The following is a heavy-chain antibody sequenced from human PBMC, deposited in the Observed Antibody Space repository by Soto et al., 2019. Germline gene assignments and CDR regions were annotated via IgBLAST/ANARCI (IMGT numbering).Heavy chain of an antibody. Sequence: AETLSLTCAVYGGAFSGYYWSWILQPPGKGLEWIGEINHSGSTNYNPSLKSRGTIPVDTSKNRFSLKLSSVTAADTAVYYCAREIRYYYGSGSRYNWFDPWGQGTLVTVS. CDR3: AREIRYYYGSGSRYNWFDP. CDR1: GGAFSGYY. CDR2: INHSGST. V-gene: IGHV4-34*01. J-gene: IGHJ5*02. D-gene: IGHD3-10*01.